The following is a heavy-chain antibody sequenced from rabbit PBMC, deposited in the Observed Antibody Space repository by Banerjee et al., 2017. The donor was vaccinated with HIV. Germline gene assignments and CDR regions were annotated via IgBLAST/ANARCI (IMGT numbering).Heavy chain of an antibody. Sequence: QEQLEESGGDLVKPEGSLTLTCTASKFSFSSSYYMCWVRQAPGKGLEWIACISTGSGNTYSATWAKGRFTVSKTASTTVTLQMTNLTAADTATYFCARDAGTSFSTYGMDLWGPGTLVTVS. D-gene: IGHD8-1*01. CDR1: KFSFSSSYY. CDR2: ISTGSGNT. V-gene: IGHV1S45*01. CDR3: ARDAGTSFSTYGMDL. J-gene: IGHJ6*01.